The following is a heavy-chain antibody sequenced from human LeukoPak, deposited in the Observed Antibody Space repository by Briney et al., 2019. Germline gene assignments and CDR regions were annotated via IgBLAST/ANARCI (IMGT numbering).Heavy chain of an antibody. J-gene: IGHJ6*03. D-gene: IGHD3-3*01. CDR2: IRHDGSNR. CDR3: AKGSKLLLITRDHYMAV. V-gene: IGHV3-30*02. CDR1: GFTFSSYG. Sequence: GGSLRLSCAASGFTFSSYGMHWVRQAPGKGLEWVAFIRHDGSNRYYADSVKGRFTISRDNSKNTLYLQMNSLRAGDTAVYYCAKGSKLLLITRDHYMAVWGKGTTVT.